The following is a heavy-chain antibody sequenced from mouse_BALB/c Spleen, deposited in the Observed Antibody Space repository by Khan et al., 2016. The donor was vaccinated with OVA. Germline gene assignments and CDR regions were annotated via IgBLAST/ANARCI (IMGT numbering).Heavy chain of an antibody. V-gene: IGHV2-6*02. Sequence: QVQLKQSGPGLVAPSQSLSITCTVSGFSLTSYGVHWVRQPPGKGLEWLVVIWSDGSTTYNSALKSRLSISKDNSKSQVFLKMNSLHTDDTAMYYCARNSDGDYAMDYWGQGTSVTVSS. CDR2: IWSDGST. J-gene: IGHJ4*01. CDR1: GFSLTSYG. CDR3: ARNSDGDYAMDY.